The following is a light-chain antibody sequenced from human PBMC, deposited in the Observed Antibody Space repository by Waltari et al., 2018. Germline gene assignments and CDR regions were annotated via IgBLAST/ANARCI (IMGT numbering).Light chain of an antibody. CDR2: DVS. V-gene: IGLV2-14*03. J-gene: IGLJ2*01. CDR1: SSDIGGYNY. Sequence: QSVLTQPASVSGSPGQSIPISCTGTSSDIGGYNYVSWYQQHPGKAPKLMIYDVSSWPSGGSHRFSGSKSGNTASLTISGLQAEDEAHYYCTSYTSTNTVIFGGGTKVTVL. CDR3: TSYTSTNTVI.